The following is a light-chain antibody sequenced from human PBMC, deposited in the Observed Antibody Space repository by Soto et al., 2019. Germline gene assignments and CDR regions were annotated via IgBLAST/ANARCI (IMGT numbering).Light chain of an antibody. Sequence: QSALTQPASVSGSPGESITISCTGTRSDVGGYNSVSWYQHHPGKAPKLILYDVGARPSGVSYRFSGSKSGNTASLTISGLQAADEADYFCSSFTSSMTNVFGSGTKVTVL. V-gene: IGLV2-14*03. CDR2: DVG. CDR1: RSDVGGYNS. CDR3: SSFTSSMTNV. J-gene: IGLJ1*01.